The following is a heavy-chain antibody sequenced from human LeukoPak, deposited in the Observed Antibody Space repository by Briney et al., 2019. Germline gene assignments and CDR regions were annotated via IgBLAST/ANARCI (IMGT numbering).Heavy chain of an antibody. CDR2: IHYSGST. CDR1: DDSISSYS. CDR3: ARHLMVTADGSFDY. V-gene: IGHV4-59*08. Sequence: PSETLSLTCSVSDDSISSYSWSWIRQPPGKGLEWIGYIHYSGSTDYNASLKSRVTISIDTSKNQFSLKLSSVTAADTAKYYCARHLMVTADGSFDYWGQGTLVTVSS. J-gene: IGHJ4*02. D-gene: IGHD6-13*01.